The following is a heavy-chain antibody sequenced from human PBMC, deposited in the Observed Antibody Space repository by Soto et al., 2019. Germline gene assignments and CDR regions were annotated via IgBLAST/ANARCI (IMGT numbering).Heavy chain of an antibody. V-gene: IGHV3-53*01. CDR1: GFIASSSH. CDR2: LYNHGTT. CDR3: ARLTEAERH. Sequence: EVQLVESGGCLTQPGGSLRLSCVVSGFIASSSHMIWVRQAPGKGLEGVSILYNHGTTNYVDSVKGRFTITRDNSKITVSLQMNSLTVDDTAVYYCARLTEAERHWGQGALVTVSS. J-gene: IGHJ4*02. D-gene: IGHD1-1*01.